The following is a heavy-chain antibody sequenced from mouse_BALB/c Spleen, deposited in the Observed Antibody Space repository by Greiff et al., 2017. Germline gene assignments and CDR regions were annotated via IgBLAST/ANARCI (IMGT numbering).Heavy chain of an antibody. V-gene: IGHV5-9-4*01. Sequence: EVQVVESGGGLVKPGGSLKLSCAASGFTFSSYAMSWVRQSPEKRLEWVAEISSGGSYTYYPDTVTGRFTISRDNAKNTLYLEMSSLRSEDTAMYYCFGRAYWGQGTLVTVSA. CDR1: GFTFSSYA. J-gene: IGHJ3*01. CDR3: FGRAY. CDR2: ISSGGSYT.